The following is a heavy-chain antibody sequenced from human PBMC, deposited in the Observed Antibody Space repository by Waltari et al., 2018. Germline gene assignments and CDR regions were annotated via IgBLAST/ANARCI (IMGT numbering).Heavy chain of an antibody. D-gene: IGHD5-12*01. CDR3: ATTPQRWLQYYAFDI. CDR2: FATEDGET. V-gene: IGHV1-24*01. CDR1: GYTLTELS. J-gene: IGHJ3*02. Sequence: QVPLVQSGAEVKKPGASVKVSCKVSGYTLTELSMHWVRQAPGKGLEWTGGFATEDGETIYGQKCQGRVSMTEDTSTGTAYMELSSLRSEDTAVYYCATTPQRWLQYYAFDIWGQGTMVTVSS.